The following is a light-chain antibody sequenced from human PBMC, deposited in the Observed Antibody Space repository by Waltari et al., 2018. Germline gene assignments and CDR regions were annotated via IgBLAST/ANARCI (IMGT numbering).Light chain of an antibody. Sequence: QSALTQPPSISGTPGQTVTISCSWVTSNVGTNPVNWYQQVPGPTPKLLIFYGNQRPSGVPDRFSGSESDTSASLDISGLQSQDEADYYCATWDDSVTGHWVLGGGTKVTVL. V-gene: IGLV1-44*01. CDR1: TSNVGTNP. J-gene: IGLJ2*01. CDR2: YGN. CDR3: ATWDDSVTGHWV.